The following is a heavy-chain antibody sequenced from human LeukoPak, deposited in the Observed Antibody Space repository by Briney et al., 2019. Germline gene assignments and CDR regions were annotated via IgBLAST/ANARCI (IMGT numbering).Heavy chain of an antibody. J-gene: IGHJ4*02. CDR2: IRYDGSNK. D-gene: IGHD3-22*01. CDR3: AKGIDYYDSSGYYSS. CDR1: GFTFSSYG. Sequence: GGSLRLSCAASGFTFSSYGMHWVRQAPGKGLEWVAFIRYDGSNKYYADSVKGRFTISRDNSKNTLYLQMNSLRAEDTAVYYCAKGIDYYDSSGYYSSWGQGTLVTVSS. V-gene: IGHV3-30*02.